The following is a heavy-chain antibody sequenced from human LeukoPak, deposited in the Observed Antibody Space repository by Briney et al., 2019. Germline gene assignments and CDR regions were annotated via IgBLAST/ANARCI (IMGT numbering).Heavy chain of an antibody. CDR1: GFTFSNYW. Sequence: GGSLRLSCAASGFTFSNYWMSWVRQAPGKGLEWVANIKQDGSEKYYVDSVKGRFTISRGNAKKSLYLQMSSLRAEDTAVYYCARDPGGYSYGYYFDNWGQGTTVTVSS. V-gene: IGHV3-7*05. CDR2: IKQDGSEK. J-gene: IGHJ4*02. CDR3: ARDPGGYSYGYYFDN. D-gene: IGHD5-18*01.